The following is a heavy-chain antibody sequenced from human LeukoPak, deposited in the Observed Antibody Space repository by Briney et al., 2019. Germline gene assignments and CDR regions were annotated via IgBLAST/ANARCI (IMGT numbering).Heavy chain of an antibody. V-gene: IGHV3-7*01. J-gene: IGHJ6*03. CDR1: GFTFSSYW. D-gene: IGHD2-21*01. Sequence: GGSLRLSCAASGFTFSSYWMSWVRQAPGKGLEWVANIKQDGSEKYYVDSVKGRFTISRDNAKNSLYLQMNSLRAEDTAVYYCARGLDIVVVIASHYMDVWGKGTTVTVSS. CDR2: IKQDGSEK. CDR3: ARGLDIVVVIASHYMDV.